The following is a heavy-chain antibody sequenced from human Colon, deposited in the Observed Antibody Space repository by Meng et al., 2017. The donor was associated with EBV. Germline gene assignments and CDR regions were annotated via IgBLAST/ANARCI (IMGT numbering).Heavy chain of an antibody. CDR2: IGHRGFT. D-gene: IGHD6-19*01. V-gene: IGHV4-39*01. J-gene: IGHJ5*02. Sequence: PLLKQCGPGRLKPSHALSLSCISARGSISTSGDYWGCIRQPPGKGLEWIGSIGHRGFTYYTPSLKSRVTVSIDTSRNQFSLWLTSVTAADTAVYYCVRSSGWVKTGFDPWGQGTLVTVSS. CDR1: RGSISTSGDY. CDR3: VRSSGWVKTGFDP.